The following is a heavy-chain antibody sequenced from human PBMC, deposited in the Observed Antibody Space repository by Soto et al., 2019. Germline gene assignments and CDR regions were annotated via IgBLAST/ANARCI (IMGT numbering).Heavy chain of an antibody. CDR1: GGSISSYY. J-gene: IGHJ6*03. Sequence: PSETLSLTCTVSGGSISSYYWSWIRQPPGKGLDLIGYIYYSGSTNYNPSLKSRVTISVDTSKIQFSLKLSSVTAADTAVYYCARRGSSSSYYYYYYMDVWGKGTTVTVSS. CDR2: IYYSGST. D-gene: IGHD6-6*01. V-gene: IGHV4-59*01. CDR3: ARRGSSSSYYYYYYMDV.